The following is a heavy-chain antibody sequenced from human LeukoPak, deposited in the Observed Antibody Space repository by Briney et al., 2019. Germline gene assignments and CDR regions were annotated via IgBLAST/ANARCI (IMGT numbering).Heavy chain of an antibody. J-gene: IGHJ4*02. V-gene: IGHV4-30-4*01. Sequence: SETLSLTCTVSGGSVRSPDSYWSWIRQPPGKGLEWIGYIYYSGSTYYNPSLKSRVTISVDTSKNQFSLKLSSVAAADTAVYYCARDVGYYDSSGNPYFDYWGQGTLVTVSS. CDR3: ARDVGYYDSSGNPYFDY. CDR2: IYYSGST. CDR1: GGSVRSPDSY. D-gene: IGHD3-22*01.